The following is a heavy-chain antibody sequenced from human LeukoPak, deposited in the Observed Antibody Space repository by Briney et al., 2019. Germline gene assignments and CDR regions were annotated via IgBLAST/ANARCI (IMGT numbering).Heavy chain of an antibody. V-gene: IGHV3-48*04. CDR1: GFTFSNYS. CDR2: IRSSSSTI. CDR3: ARGGSSGWLRGRFEY. J-gene: IGHJ4*01. Sequence: PGGSLRLSCEASGFTFSNYSMNWVRQAPGKGLEWVSYIRSSSSTIYYADSVKGRFTISRDNTKNSLYLQMSSLRAEDTAVYYCARGGSSGWLRGRFEYWGPGTLVTVSS. D-gene: IGHD6-19*01.